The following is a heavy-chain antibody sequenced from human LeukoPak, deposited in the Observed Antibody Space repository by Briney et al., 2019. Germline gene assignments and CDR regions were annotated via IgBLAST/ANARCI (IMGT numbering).Heavy chain of an antibody. CDR3: ARVGGSGWFDY. CDR1: GASVNSGLYY. Sequence: SETLSLTCTVSGASVNSGLYYWSWIRQSPGKGLEWIGRIYYSGSTDCNTSLKSRVTISVDTPKNQFSLKLNSVTAADTAVYFCARVGGSGWFDYWGQGTLVTASS. V-gene: IGHV4-61*01. D-gene: IGHD6-19*01. CDR2: IYYSGST. J-gene: IGHJ4*02.